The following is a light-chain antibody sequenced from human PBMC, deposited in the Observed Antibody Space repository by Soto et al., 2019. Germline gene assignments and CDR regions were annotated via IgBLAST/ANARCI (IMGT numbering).Light chain of an antibody. CDR1: SSDVGRYNY. Sequence: QSALTQPASVSGSPGQSITISCTGTSSDVGRYNYVSWYQQYPGKAPKLIIYDVTDRPSGISNRFSGSKSGNTASLTISGVQAEDEADYYCSSYTSSSTLVFGGGTKVTVL. V-gene: IGLV2-14*01. CDR3: SSYTSSSTLV. CDR2: DVT. J-gene: IGLJ2*01.